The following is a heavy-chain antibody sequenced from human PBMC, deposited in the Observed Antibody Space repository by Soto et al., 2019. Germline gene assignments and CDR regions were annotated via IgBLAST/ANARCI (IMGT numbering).Heavy chain of an antibody. CDR3: ARSDCSGGSCYSFYYYGMDV. CDR2: IYYSGST. J-gene: IGHJ6*02. V-gene: IGHV4-31*03. CDR1: GGSISSGGYY. D-gene: IGHD2-15*01. Sequence: QVQLQESGPGLVKPSQTLSLTCTVSGGSISSGGYYWSWIRQHPGKGLEWIGYIYYSGSTYYNPSAKSRVTISVDTSKNQFSLKLSSVTAADTAVYYCARSDCSGGSCYSFYYYGMDVWGQGTTVTVSS.